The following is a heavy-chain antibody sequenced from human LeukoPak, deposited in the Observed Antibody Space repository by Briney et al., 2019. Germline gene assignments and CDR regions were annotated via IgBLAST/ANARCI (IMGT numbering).Heavy chain of an antibody. CDR2: IYYSGST. CDR1: GGSISSYY. V-gene: IGHV4-59*08. Sequence: NASETLSLTCTVSGGSISSYYWSWIRQPPGKGLEWIGYIYYSGSTNYNPPLKSRVTISVDTSKNQFSLKLSSVTAADTAVYYCARRGYSYGYDAFDIWGQGTMVTVSS. CDR3: ARRGYSYGYDAFDI. J-gene: IGHJ3*02. D-gene: IGHD5-18*01.